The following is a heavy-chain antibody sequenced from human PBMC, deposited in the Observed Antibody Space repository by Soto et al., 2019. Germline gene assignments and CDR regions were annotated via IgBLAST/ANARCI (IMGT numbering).Heavy chain of an antibody. CDR2: ISSSSSYI. D-gene: IGHD6-13*01. CDR1: GFTFSSYS. J-gene: IGHJ4*02. CDR3: ARDQGGIAAPSLDY. V-gene: IGHV3-21*01. Sequence: EVQLVESGGGLVKPGGSLRLSCAASGFTFSSYSMNWVRQAPGKGLEWVSSISSSSSYIYYADSVKGRFTISRDNAKNALYLQMNSLRAEDTAVYYCARDQGGIAAPSLDYWGQGTLVTVSS.